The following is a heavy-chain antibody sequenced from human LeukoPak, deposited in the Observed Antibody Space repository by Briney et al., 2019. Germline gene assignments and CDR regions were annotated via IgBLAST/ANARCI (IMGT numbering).Heavy chain of an antibody. V-gene: IGHV1-2*02. CDR1: GGTFSSYA. CDR2: INPNSGGT. D-gene: IGHD2/OR15-2a*01. CDR3: AREGNTYYYYYMDV. Sequence: ASVKVSCKASGGTFSSYAISWVRQAPGQGLEWMGWINPNSGGTNYAQKFQGRVTMTRDTSISTAYMELSRLRSDDTAVYYCAREGNTYYYYYMDVWGKGTTVTVSS. J-gene: IGHJ6*03.